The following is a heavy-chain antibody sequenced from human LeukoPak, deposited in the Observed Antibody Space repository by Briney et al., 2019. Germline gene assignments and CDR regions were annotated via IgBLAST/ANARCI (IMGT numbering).Heavy chain of an antibody. Sequence: GASVKVSCKASGYTLNSYGISWVRQAPGQGLEWMGWISAYNGNTNYAQKLQGRVTMTTDASTSTAYMELRSLGSDDTAVYYCARDGGYGRRYYHHYGMEVWGQGTTVTVSS. V-gene: IGHV1-18*01. CDR3: ARDGGYGRRYYHHYGMEV. D-gene: IGHD5-18*01. J-gene: IGHJ6*02. CDR1: GYTLNSYG. CDR2: ISAYNGNT.